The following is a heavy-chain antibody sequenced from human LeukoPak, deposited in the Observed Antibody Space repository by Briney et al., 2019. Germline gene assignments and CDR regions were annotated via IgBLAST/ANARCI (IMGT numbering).Heavy chain of an antibody. CDR3: ARGAGAPYNWFDP. Sequence: ASVTVSCKASGYTYTSYDINWVRQATGQGLEWMGWMNPNSGNTGYAQKFQGRVTMTRNTSISTAYMELSSLRSEDTAVYYCARGAGAPYNWFDPWGQGTLVTVSS. CDR2: MNPNSGNT. CDR1: GYTYTSYD. J-gene: IGHJ5*02. V-gene: IGHV1-8*01. D-gene: IGHD1-14*01.